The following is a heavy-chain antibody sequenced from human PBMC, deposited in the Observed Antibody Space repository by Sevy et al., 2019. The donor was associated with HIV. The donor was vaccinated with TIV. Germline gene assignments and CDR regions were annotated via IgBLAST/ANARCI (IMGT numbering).Heavy chain of an antibody. V-gene: IGHV3-7*01. Sequence: GGSLRLSCAASGFSFSAYWMNWVRQAPGKGLEWVANIKPDGSDKHYVDSAEGRFTISRDNAKNSLYLQMNSLRVEDTAMYYCAQETFGRFDSWGQGNLVTVSS. CDR1: GFSFSAYW. CDR2: IKPDGSDK. CDR3: AQETFGRFDS. D-gene: IGHD1-26*01. J-gene: IGHJ4*02.